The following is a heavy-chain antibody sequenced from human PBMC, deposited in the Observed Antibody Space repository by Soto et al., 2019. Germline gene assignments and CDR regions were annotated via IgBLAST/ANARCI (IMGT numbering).Heavy chain of an antibody. J-gene: IGHJ4*02. D-gene: IGHD5-12*01. CDR3: ARHGRVDRKYSGYDGRRGIDY. V-gene: IGHV4-39*01. CDR2: IYYSGST. Sequence: SETLSLTCTVSGGSISSSSYYWGWIRQPPGKGLEWIGSIYYSGSTYYNPSLKSRVTISVDTSKNQFSLKLSSVTAADTAVYYCARHGRVDRKYSGYDGRRGIDYWGQGTLVTVSS. CDR1: GGSISSSSYY.